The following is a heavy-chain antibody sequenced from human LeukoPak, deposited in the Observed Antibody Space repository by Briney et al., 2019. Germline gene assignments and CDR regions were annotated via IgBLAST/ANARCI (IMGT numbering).Heavy chain of an antibody. J-gene: IGHJ4*02. D-gene: IGHD6-19*01. Sequence: GASVKVSCKASGGTFISYAISWVRQAPGQGLEWMGGIIPIFGTANYAQKFQGRVTITADESTSTAYMELSSLRSEDTAVYYCARGVGGYSSGWYFDYWGQGTLVTVSS. CDR2: IIPIFGTA. V-gene: IGHV1-69*13. CDR3: ARGVGGYSSGWYFDY. CDR1: GGTFISYA.